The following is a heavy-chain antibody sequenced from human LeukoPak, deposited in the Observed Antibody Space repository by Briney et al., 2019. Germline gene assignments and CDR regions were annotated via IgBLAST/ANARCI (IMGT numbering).Heavy chain of an antibody. D-gene: IGHD4-23*01. CDR1: GFTFSSYW. J-gene: IGHJ4*02. V-gene: IGHV3-74*01. CDR2: INSDGSST. Sequence: SGGSPRLSCAGSGFTFSSYWMHWVRQAPGKGLVWVSRINSDGSSTTYADSVKGRFTISRDNAKNTLYLQMNSLRAEDTGVYYCARVPGVTRYFDSWGQGILVTVSS. CDR3: ARVPGVTRYFDS.